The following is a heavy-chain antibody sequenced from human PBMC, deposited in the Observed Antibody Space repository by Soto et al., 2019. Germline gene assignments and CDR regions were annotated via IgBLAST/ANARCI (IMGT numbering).Heavy chain of an antibody. Sequence: GGSLRLSCAASGFTFGSYAMHWVRQAPGKGLEWVAVISYDGSNKYYADSVKGRFTISRDDSKNTLYLQMNSLRAEDTAVYYCARDSISSGLDYWGQGTLVTVSS. CDR1: GFTFGSYA. V-gene: IGHV3-30-3*01. J-gene: IGHJ4*02. CDR3: ARDSISSGLDY. D-gene: IGHD6-19*01. CDR2: ISYDGSNK.